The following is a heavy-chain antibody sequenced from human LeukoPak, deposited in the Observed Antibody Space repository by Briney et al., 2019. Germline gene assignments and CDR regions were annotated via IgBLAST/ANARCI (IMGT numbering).Heavy chain of an antibody. V-gene: IGHV4-38-2*02. CDR3: ARSPRDYSNYVFDY. D-gene: IGHD4-11*01. Sequence: PPETLSLTCTVSGHSISSGYYWGWIRPPPGKGLEWIGSIYHSGSTYYNASLKSRVTISVDTAKNQFSLQLSSVTAADTAVYYCARSPRDYSNYVFDYWGQGTLVTVSS. J-gene: IGHJ4*02. CDR2: IYHSGST. CDR1: GHSISSGYY.